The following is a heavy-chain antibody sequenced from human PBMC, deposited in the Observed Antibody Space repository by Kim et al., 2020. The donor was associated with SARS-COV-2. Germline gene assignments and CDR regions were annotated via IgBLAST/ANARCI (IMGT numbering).Heavy chain of an antibody. CDR2: INHSGST. J-gene: IGHJ4*02. V-gene: IGHV4-34*01. D-gene: IGHD6-19*01. CDR3: ARDLSSGWWAAGGPIDY. Sequence: SETLSLTCAVYGGSFSGYYWSWIRQPPGKGLEWIGEINHSGSTNYNPSLKSRVTISVDTSKNQFSLKLSSVTAADTAVYYCARDLSSGWWAAGGPIDYWGQGTLVTVSS. CDR1: GGSFSGYY.